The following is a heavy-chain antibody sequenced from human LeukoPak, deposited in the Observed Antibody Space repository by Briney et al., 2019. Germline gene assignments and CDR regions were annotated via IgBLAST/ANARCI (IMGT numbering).Heavy chain of an antibody. D-gene: IGHD2-2*01. Sequence: ASVKVSCKASGYTFTSYGISWVRQAPGQGPEWMGWISAYNGNTNYAQKLQGRVTMTTDTSTSTAYMELRSLRSDDTAVYYCARDKGVVPAAMYYYYYYMDVWGKGTTVTVSS. J-gene: IGHJ6*03. V-gene: IGHV1-18*01. CDR3: ARDKGVVPAAMYYYYYYMDV. CDR2: ISAYNGNT. CDR1: GYTFTSYG.